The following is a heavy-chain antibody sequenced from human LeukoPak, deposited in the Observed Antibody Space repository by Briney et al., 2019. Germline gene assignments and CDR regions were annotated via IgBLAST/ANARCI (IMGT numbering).Heavy chain of an antibody. Sequence: PGRSLRLSCAASGFIFSSYGMHWVRQAPGKGLEWVAVVSYEGSNKNYADSVKGRFTISRENTENTLYLQMNSLRLEDTAVYYCARDGLRATNWGLPQNWFDPWGQGTLVTVSS. J-gene: IGHJ5*02. V-gene: IGHV3-30*03. CDR2: VSYEGSNK. CDR3: ARDGLRATNWGLPQNWFDP. CDR1: GFIFSSYG. D-gene: IGHD7-27*01.